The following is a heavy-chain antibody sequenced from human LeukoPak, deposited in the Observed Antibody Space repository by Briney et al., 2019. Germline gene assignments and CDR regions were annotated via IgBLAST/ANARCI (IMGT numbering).Heavy chain of an antibody. D-gene: IGHD3-10*01. Sequence: SETLSPTCTVSGGSISSYYWSWIRQPPGKVLEWLGYIYYSGSTNYNPSLKSRVTISVDTSKNQFSLKLSSVTAADTAVYYCARGRSSMVRGYYYYYMDVWGKGTTVTVSS. J-gene: IGHJ6*03. CDR2: IYYSGST. V-gene: IGHV4-59*01. CDR1: GGSISSYY. CDR3: ARGRSSMVRGYYYYYMDV.